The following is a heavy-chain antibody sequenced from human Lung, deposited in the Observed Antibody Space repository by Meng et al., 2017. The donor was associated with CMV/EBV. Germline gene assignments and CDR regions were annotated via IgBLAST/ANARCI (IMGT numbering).Heavy chain of an antibody. J-gene: IGHJ5*02. Sequence: KGSCKASGDTFSNLAISWVRQTPGQGLEWMGGIIPTFNTIKYAQKFQGRLTITTDRSTSTAYMDLSSLRSDDTAVYYCVRDRIGWFDPWGQGTLVTVSS. D-gene: IGHD2-15*01. CDR3: VRDRIGWFDP. CDR2: IIPTFNTI. V-gene: IGHV1-69*05. CDR1: GDTFSNLA.